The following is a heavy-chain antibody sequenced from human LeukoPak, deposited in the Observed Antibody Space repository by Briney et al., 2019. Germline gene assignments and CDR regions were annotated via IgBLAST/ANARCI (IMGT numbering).Heavy chain of an antibody. CDR3: AKDFFCSTSCYSTFDY. V-gene: IGHV3-21*01. CDR2: ISSSSSYI. CDR1: GFTFSSYS. D-gene: IGHD2-2*01. J-gene: IGHJ4*02. Sequence: PGGSLRLSCAASGFTFSSYSMNWVRQAPGKGLEWVSSISSSSSYIYYADSVKGRFTISRDNAKNSLYLQMNSLRAEDTAVYYCAKDFFCSTSCYSTFDYWGQGTLVTVSS.